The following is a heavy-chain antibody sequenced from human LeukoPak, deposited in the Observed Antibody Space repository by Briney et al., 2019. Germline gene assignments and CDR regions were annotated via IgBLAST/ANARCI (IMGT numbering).Heavy chain of an antibody. V-gene: IGHV3-53*01. CDR3: ARGGYSSSWYHFDY. Sequence: GGSLRLSCAASGFTFSSNYMSWVRQAPGKGLEWVSVIYSGGTTNYADSVKGRFTISRDNSKNTLFLQMNSLRAEDTAVYYCARGGYSSSWYHFDYWGQGILVTVSS. J-gene: IGHJ4*02. CDR2: IYSGGTT. CDR1: GFTFSSNY. D-gene: IGHD6-13*01.